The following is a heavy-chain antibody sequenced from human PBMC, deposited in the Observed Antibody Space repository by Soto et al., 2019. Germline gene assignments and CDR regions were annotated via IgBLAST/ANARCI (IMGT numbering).Heavy chain of an antibody. J-gene: IGHJ4*02. V-gene: IGHV1-3*01. CDR2: INAGNGNT. CDR3: ASYPLHDIFTGYYDY. D-gene: IGHD3-9*01. Sequence: ASVKVSCKASGYTFTSYAMHWVRQAPGQRLEWMGWINAGNGNTKYSQKFQGRVTITRDTSASTAYMELSSLRSEDTAVYYCASYPLHDIFTGYYDYWGQGTLVTVYS. CDR1: GYTFTSYA.